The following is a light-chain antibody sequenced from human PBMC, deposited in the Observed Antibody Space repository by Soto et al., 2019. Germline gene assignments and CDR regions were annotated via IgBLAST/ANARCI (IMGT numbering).Light chain of an antibody. CDR3: ALYVGSGTVV. CDR1: SGSVSTSYY. CDR2: NTT. V-gene: IGLV8-61*01. Sequence: QTVVTQEPSVSVSPGGTVILTCGLTSGSVSTSYYPSWYQQSPGLAPRTLIYNTTTRSSGVPDRFSGSILGNTAALTITGAQSDEASDYLCALYVGSGTVVFGGGTKLTVL. J-gene: IGLJ2*01.